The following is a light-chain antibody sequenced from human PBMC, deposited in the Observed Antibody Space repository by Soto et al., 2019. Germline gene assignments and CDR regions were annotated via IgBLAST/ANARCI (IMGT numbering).Light chain of an antibody. CDR1: QSVSSY. J-gene: IGKJ5*01. CDR2: DAS. CDR3: QQYGGSPIT. V-gene: IGKV3-11*01. Sequence: ELVLTQSPATPSLSPGGRATLSCRASQSVSSYLAWYQQKPGQAPRLLIYDASNRATGIPARFSGSGSGTDFTLTISGLEPEDFALYYCQQYGGSPITFGQGTRLEIK.